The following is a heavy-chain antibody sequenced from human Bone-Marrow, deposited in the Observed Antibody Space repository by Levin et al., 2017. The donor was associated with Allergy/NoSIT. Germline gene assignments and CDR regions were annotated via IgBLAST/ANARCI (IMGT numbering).Heavy chain of an antibody. CDR3: ARVKTVATLDY. J-gene: IGHJ4*02. V-gene: IGHV4-59*11. CDR2: IFYSGST. CDR1: STSISSHY. D-gene: IGHD6-19*01. Sequence: ESLKISCTVSSTSISSHYWSWIRQPPGKGLEWIGYIFYSGSTTYNPSLKSRVTILVDTSKNQFSLRLTSVTAADTAVYYCARVKTVATLDYWGQGILVTVSS.